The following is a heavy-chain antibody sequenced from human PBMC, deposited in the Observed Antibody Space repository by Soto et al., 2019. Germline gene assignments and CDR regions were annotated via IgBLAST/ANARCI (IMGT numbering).Heavy chain of an antibody. D-gene: IGHD5-12*01. CDR3: AGLGGGSADY. J-gene: IGHJ4*02. CDR1: GFTFTSSA. CDR2: IVIGRDKT. Sequence: ASVKVSCKSSGFTFTSSAVQWVRQTRGQGLEWIGWIVIGRDKTDYAQKFQDRVTITRDTSTSTVYMELSNLRSEDTAVYYCAGLGGGSADYWGQGTLVTVSS. V-gene: IGHV1-58*01.